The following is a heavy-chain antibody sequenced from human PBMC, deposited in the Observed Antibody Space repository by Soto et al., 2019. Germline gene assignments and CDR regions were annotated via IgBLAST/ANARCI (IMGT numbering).Heavy chain of an antibody. CDR1: GYSFTSYW. D-gene: IGHD2-2*01. CDR3: ARHRKGYCSSTSCYYYYYYGMDV. V-gene: IGHV5-10-1*01. Sequence: PGESLKISCKGSGYSFTSYWISWVRQMPGKGLEWMGRIDPSDSYTNYSPSFQGHVTISADKSISTAYLQWSSLKASDTAMYYCARHRKGYCSSTSCYYYYYYGMDVWGQGTKVTLSS. J-gene: IGHJ6*02. CDR2: IDPSDSYT.